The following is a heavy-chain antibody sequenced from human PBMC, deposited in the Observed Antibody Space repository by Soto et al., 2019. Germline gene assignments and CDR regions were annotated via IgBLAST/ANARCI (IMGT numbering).Heavy chain of an antibody. CDR1: RFTFSSYG. J-gene: IGHJ4*02. V-gene: IGHV3-30*18. CDR2: ISYDGSYE. Sequence: GGSLRLSCAASRFTFSSYGMHWVRQAPGKGLEWVAVISYDGSYEYYADSVKGRFTISRDNSKNTLYLQMNSLRAEDTAVYYCAKEGELRYFDWPTHPRSIDYWGQRTLVTVSS. CDR3: AKEGELRYFDWPTHPRSIDY. D-gene: IGHD3-9*01.